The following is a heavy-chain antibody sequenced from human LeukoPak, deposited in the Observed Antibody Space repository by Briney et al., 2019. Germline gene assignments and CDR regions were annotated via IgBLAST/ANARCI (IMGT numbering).Heavy chain of an antibody. D-gene: IGHD6-19*01. CDR3: ARAQHTSVNWFDP. V-gene: IGHV3-23*01. J-gene: IGHJ5*02. CDR2: ISASGGRT. CDR1: GFTFSSYA. Sequence: AGGSLRLSCAASGFTFSSYAMSWVRQAPGKGLEWISTISASGGRTYYADSAKGRFTISRDNSKNTLYLQMSSLRVEDTAVYYCARAQHTSVNWFDPWGQGTLVTVSS.